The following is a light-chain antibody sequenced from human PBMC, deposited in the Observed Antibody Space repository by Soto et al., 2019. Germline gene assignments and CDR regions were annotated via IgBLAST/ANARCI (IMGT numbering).Light chain of an antibody. V-gene: IGKV3-20*01. J-gene: IGKJ4*01. CDR1: RSVSSSY. CDR2: GAS. CDR3: QQYGSQLT. Sequence: EIVLTQSPGTLSLSPGERATLSCRASRSVSSSYLAWYQQKPGQAPRLLIYGASSRATGIPDRFSGSGSGTDFTLTISRLEPEDFAVYYCQQYGSQLTFGGGTKVDIK.